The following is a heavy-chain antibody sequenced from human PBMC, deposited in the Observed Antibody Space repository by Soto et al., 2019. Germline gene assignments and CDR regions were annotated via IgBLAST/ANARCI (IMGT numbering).Heavy chain of an antibody. J-gene: IGHJ4*02. D-gene: IGHD3-9*01. Sequence: PGGSLRLSCAASGFTFDDYAMHWVRQAPGKGLEWVSGISWNSGSIGYADSVKGRFTISRDNAKNSLYLQMNSLRAEDTALYYCAKDHILTGYYPYYFDYWGQGTLVTVSS. CDR1: GFTFDDYA. V-gene: IGHV3-9*01. CDR3: AKDHILTGYYPYYFDY. CDR2: ISWNSGSI.